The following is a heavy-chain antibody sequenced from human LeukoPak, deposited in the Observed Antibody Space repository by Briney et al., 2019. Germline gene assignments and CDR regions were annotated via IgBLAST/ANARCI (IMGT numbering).Heavy chain of an antibody. Sequence: ASVKVSCKASGYTFTSYDINWVRQAAGQGLEWMGWISAQHGQTEYAPNSQDRVTMTTDTYTNTAYMELRSLRSDDTAMYYCAGSLGYCTSNVCYLKYWGQGTLVTVSS. J-gene: IGHJ4*02. CDR2: ISAQHGQT. CDR3: AGSLGYCTSNVCYLKY. CDR1: GYTFTSYD. V-gene: IGHV1-18*01. D-gene: IGHD2-8*01.